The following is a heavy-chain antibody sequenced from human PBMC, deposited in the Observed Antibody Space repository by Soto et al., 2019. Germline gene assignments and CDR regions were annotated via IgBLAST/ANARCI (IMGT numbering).Heavy chain of an antibody. CDR1: GFTFSNAW. D-gene: IGHD4-17*01. Sequence: GGSLRLSCAASGFTFSNAWMSWVRQAPGKGLEWVGRIKSKTDGGTTDYAAPVKGRFTISRDDSKNTLYLQMNSLKTEDTAVYYCTTVKKIHPLYGDYGPYYFDYWGQGTLVTVSS. J-gene: IGHJ4*02. CDR2: IKSKTDGGTT. CDR3: TTVKKIHPLYGDYGPYYFDY. V-gene: IGHV3-15*01.